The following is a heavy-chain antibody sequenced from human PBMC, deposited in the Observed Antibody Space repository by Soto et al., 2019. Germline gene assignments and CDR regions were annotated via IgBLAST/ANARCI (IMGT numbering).Heavy chain of an antibody. D-gene: IGHD3-22*01. J-gene: IGHJ4*02. V-gene: IGHV1-69*13. CDR1: GGTFSSYA. CDR2: IIPIFGTA. Sequence: ASVKVSCKASGGTFSSYAISWVRQAPGQGLEWMGGIIPIFGTANYAQKFQGRVTITADESTSTAYMELSSLRSEDTAVYYCARRRTNYYDSSGYYYPFDYWGQGTLVTVSS. CDR3: ARRRTNYYDSSGYYYPFDY.